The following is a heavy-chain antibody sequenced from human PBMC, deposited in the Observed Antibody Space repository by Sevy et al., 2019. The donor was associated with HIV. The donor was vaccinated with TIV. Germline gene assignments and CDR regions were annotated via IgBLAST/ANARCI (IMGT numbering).Heavy chain of an antibody. D-gene: IGHD2-15*01. V-gene: IGHV3-48*01. Sequence: GGSLRLSCAASGFTFSSYSMNWVRQAPGKGLEWVSYISSSSSTIYYADSVKGRFTISRDNAKNSLYLQMNSLRAEDTAGYYCARVGIVGGGAFDIWGQGTMVTVSS. CDR3: ARVGIVGGGAFDI. CDR1: GFTFSSYS. CDR2: ISSSSSTI. J-gene: IGHJ3*02.